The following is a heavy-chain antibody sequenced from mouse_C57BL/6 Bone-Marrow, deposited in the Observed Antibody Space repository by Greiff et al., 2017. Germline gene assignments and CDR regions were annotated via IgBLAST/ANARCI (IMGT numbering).Heavy chain of an antibody. CDR2: IYPSDSET. J-gene: IGHJ3*01. CDR1: GYTFTSYW. V-gene: IGHV1-61*01. CDR3: AIYYDYAWFAY. Sequence: QVQLKQPGAELVRPGSSVKLSCKASGYTFTSYWLDWVKPRPGQGLEWIGNIYPSDSETHYNQKFKDKATLPVDKSSSTAYMQLSSLTSEDSAVFYCAIYYDYAWFAYWGQGTLVTVSA. D-gene: IGHD2-4*01.